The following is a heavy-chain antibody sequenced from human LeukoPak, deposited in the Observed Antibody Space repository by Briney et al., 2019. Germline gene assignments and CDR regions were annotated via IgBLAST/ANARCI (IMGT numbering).Heavy chain of an antibody. D-gene: IGHD6-19*01. CDR1: GYTFTGYY. J-gene: IGHJ3*02. CDR2: INPNSGGT. V-gene: IGHV1-2*02. CDR3: ACSDSSGWFGAFDI. Sequence: ASVTVSCTASGYTFTGYYMHWVRQAPGQGLEWMGWINPNSGGTNYAQTFQGRVTMTRDTSISTAYMQLSRLRSDDTAVYYCACSDSSGWFGAFDIWGQGTMVTVSS.